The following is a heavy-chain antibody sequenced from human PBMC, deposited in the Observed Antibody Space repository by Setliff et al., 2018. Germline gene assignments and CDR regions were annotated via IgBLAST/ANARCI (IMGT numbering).Heavy chain of an antibody. J-gene: IGHJ5*02. CDR3: VITSPWGWFDP. V-gene: IGHV3-7*01. CDR1: GLTFSSYW. Sequence: GGSLRLSCAVSGLTFSSYWLTWVRQAPGKGLEWVANINEDGSERYYVDSVKGRFTISRDNAKNSLDLQMNDLRAEDTALYYCVITSPWGWFDPWGQGTLVT. CDR2: INEDGSER. D-gene: IGHD3-22*01.